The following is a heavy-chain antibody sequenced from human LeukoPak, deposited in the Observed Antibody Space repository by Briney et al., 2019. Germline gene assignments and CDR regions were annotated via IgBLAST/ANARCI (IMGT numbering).Heavy chain of an antibody. CDR1: RFTFSDFE. CDR2: ISSGGGTI. CDR3: ALRSGDKPALKYGMDV. V-gene: IGHV3-48*03. J-gene: IGHJ6*02. Sequence: PGGSLRLSCAASRFTFSDFEMSWVRQAPGKGLEWVSYISSGGGTIHYADSVKGRFTISRDNARRSLYLQMSSLRAEDTAIYYCALRSGDKPALKYGMDVWGQGSTVTVPS. D-gene: IGHD4-23*01.